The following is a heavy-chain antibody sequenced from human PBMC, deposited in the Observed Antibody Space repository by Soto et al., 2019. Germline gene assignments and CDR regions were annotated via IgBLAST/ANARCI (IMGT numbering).Heavy chain of an antibody. D-gene: IGHD3-3*01. Sequence: GGSLRLSCAASGFTFSIYWMTWVRQAPGKGLEWVAVISYDGVNKYYADSVKGRFTISRDNSKNTLYLQMNSLRAEDTAVYYCAKDRSAGGTYDFWSGYYFAPIPDYGMDVWGQGTTVTVSS. V-gene: IGHV3-30*18. J-gene: IGHJ6*02. CDR1: GFTFSIYW. CDR2: ISYDGVNK. CDR3: AKDRSAGGTYDFWSGYYFAPIPDYGMDV.